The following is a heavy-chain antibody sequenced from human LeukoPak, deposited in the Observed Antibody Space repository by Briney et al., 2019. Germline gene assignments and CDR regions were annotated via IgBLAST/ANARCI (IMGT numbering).Heavy chain of an antibody. Sequence: GGSLRLSCAASGFTSSSYGMHWVRQAPGKGLEWVAVISYDGSNIYYVDSVKGRFTISRDNSKSTHYLQLNSLRAEDTAVYHCARDYDFGSGSESLGALDIWGQGTMVTVSS. V-gene: IGHV3-30*03. CDR3: ARDYDFGSGSESLGALDI. CDR2: ISYDGSNI. D-gene: IGHD3-10*01. CDR1: GFTSSSYG. J-gene: IGHJ3*02.